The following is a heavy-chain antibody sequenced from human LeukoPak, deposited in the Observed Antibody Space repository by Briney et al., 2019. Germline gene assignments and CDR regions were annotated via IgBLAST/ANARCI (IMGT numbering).Heavy chain of an antibody. CDR3: ARTELPCSTTSCHSYYYYYYMDV. CDR2: IIPIFGST. Sequence: SVKVSCKASGGTFSNCAIYWVRQVPGQGLEWMGGIIPIFGSTNYAQKFQGRVTVTTDESTSTAYMELSSLNFDDTAVYHCARTELPCSTTSCHSYYYYYYMDVWGKGTTVTVSS. V-gene: IGHV1-69*05. CDR1: GGTFSNCA. D-gene: IGHD2-2*01. J-gene: IGHJ6*03.